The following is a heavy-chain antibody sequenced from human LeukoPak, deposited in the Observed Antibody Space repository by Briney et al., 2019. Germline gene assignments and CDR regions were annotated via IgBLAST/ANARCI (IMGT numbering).Heavy chain of an antibody. V-gene: IGHV4-59*08. CDR2: IYYSGST. CDR3: ARPRSIAARPASYYYYYGMDV. J-gene: IGHJ6*02. Sequence: SETLSLTCTVSGGSISSYYWSWIRQPPGKGLEWIGYIYYSGSTYYNPSLKSRVTISVDTSKNQFSLKLSSVTAADTAVYYCARPRSIAARPASYYYYYGMDVWGQGTTVTVSS. CDR1: GGSISSYY. D-gene: IGHD6-6*01.